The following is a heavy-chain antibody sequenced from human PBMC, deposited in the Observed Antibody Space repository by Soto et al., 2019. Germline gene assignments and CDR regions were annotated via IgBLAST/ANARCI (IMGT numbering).Heavy chain of an antibody. CDR1: GYTFTSYA. V-gene: IGHV1-3*01. J-gene: IGHJ4*02. CDR3: ARSQSGPYYDILTGYYNVPPFDY. CDR2: TNAGNGNT. D-gene: IGHD3-9*01. Sequence: ASVKVSCKASGYTFTSYAMHWVRQAPGQRLEWMGWTNAGNGNTKYSQKFQGRVTITRDTSASTAYMELSSLRSEDTAVYYCARSQSGPYYDILTGYYNVPPFDYWGQGTLVTVSS.